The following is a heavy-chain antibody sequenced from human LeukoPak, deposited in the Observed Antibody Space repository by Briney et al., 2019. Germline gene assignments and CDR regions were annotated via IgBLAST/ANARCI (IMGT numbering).Heavy chain of an antibody. CDR2: ISAYNGNT. CDR3: ASFVVVPAAAQQGYFDY. J-gene: IGHJ4*02. Sequence: GASVKVSCKASGYTFTSYGISWVRQAPGQGLEWMGWISAYNGNTNYAQKLQGRVTMTTDTSTSTAYMELRSLRSDDTAVYYCASFVVVPAAAQQGYFDYWGQGTLVTVSS. V-gene: IGHV1-18*01. D-gene: IGHD2-2*01. CDR1: GYTFTSYG.